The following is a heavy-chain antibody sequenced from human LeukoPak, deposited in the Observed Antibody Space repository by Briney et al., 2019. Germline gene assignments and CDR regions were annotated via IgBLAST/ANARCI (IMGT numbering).Heavy chain of an antibody. V-gene: IGHV3-7*01. CDR1: GFTFSTYW. J-gene: IGHJ4*02. CDR2: LKQDGSVK. Sequence: GGSLRLSCVVSGFTFSTYWMSWVRQAPGKGLEWVANLKQDGSVKHYVDSVKGRFTIPRDNAKNSLYLQMTNLRAEDTAVYYCATSADSPGNSWGQGTLITVSS. D-gene: IGHD4-23*01. CDR3: ATSADSPGNS.